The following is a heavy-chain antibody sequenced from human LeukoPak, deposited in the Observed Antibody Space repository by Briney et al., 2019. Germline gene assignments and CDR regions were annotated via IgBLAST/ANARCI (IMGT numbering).Heavy chain of an antibody. J-gene: IGHJ4*02. CDR2: INPNSGGT. Sequence: ASVKVSCKASGYTFTGYYMHWVRQAPGQGLEWMGWINPNSGGTSYAEKFQGRVTMTRDTSISTAYMELSRLRSDDTAVYYCARDMASMRSCSGGSRYVPFHWGQGTLVTVSS. CDR3: ARDMASMRSCSGGSRYVPFH. V-gene: IGHV1-2*02. CDR1: GYTFTGYY. D-gene: IGHD2-15*01.